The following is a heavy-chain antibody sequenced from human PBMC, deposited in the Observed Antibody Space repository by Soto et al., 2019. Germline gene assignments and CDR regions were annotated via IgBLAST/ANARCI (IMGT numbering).Heavy chain of an antibody. CDR1: GYTFTSYG. V-gene: IGHV1-18*01. Sequence: ASVKVSCKASGYTFTSYGISWVRQAPGQGLEWMGWISAYNGNTNYAQKLQGRVTMTTDTSTSTAYMELRSLRSDDTAVYYCARGYCSSTSCYYYYGMDVWGQGTTVTVSS. J-gene: IGHJ6*02. CDR2: ISAYNGNT. CDR3: ARGYCSSTSCYYYYGMDV. D-gene: IGHD2-2*01.